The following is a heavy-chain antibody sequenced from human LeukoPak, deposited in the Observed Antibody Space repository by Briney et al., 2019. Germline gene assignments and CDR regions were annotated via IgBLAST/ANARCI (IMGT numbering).Heavy chain of an antibody. CDR1: EFTFDNYA. J-gene: IGHJ6*02. Sequence: PGGSLRLSCAASEFTFDNYAMSWVRQAPGKGLEWVSVISGSGYYSYSADSVKGRFTISRDNSRNTLYLQMNSLRTGDTAVYYCAAVSTTYYYYGMDVWGQGPTVTVPS. D-gene: IGHD5/OR15-5a*01. CDR2: ISGSGYYS. V-gene: IGHV3-23*01. CDR3: AAVSTTYYYYGMDV.